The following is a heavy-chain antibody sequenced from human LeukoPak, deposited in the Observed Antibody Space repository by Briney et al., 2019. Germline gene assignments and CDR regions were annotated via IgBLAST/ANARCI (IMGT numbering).Heavy chain of an antibody. CDR1: GFTFSSYA. J-gene: IGHJ4*02. Sequence: PGGSLRLSCAASGFTFSSYAMHWVRQAPGKGLEWVAVISYDGSNKYYADSVKGRFTISRDNSKNTLYLQMNSLRAEDTAVYYCARDTASRLRYFDWSDTSWGQGTLVTVS. CDR2: ISYDGSNK. CDR3: ARDTASRLRYFDWSDTS. D-gene: IGHD3-9*01. V-gene: IGHV3-30*04.